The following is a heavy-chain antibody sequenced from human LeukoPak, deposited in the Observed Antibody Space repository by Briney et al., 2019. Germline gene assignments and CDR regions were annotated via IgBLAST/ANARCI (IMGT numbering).Heavy chain of an antibody. V-gene: IGHV4-39*07. CDR3: ARDRPTENWFDP. Sequence: SETLSLTCTVSGGSISSSSYYWGWIRQPPGKGLEWIGSIYYSGSTYYNPSLKSRVTISVDTSKNQFSLKLSSETAADTAVYYCARDRPTENWFDPWGQGTLVTVSS. J-gene: IGHJ5*02. CDR2: IYYSGST. D-gene: IGHD1-14*01. CDR1: GGSISSSSYY.